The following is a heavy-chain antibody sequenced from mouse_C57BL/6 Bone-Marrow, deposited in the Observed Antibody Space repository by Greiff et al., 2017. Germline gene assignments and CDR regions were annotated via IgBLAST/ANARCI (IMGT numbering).Heavy chain of an antibody. D-gene: IGHD2-10*02. CDR1: GFSSTSYG. Sequence: QVQLQQSGPGLVQPSQSLSITCTVSGFSSTSYGVHWVRQSPGKGLEWLGVIWRGGSTDYNAAFMSRLSITKDNSKSQVFFKMNSLQADDTAIYYCAKTPYGNYWYFDVWGTGTTVTVSS. CDR2: IWRGGST. V-gene: IGHV2-5*01. CDR3: AKTPYGNYWYFDV. J-gene: IGHJ1*03.